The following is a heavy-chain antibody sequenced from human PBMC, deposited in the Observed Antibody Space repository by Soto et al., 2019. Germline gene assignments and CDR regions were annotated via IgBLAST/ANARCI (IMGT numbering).Heavy chain of an antibody. D-gene: IGHD3-9*01. J-gene: IGHJ2*01. V-gene: IGHV3-30*18. CDR3: AKFFLPSRRRHTRLQHGLGIPAEPSSDL. CDR2: ISYDGSNT. Sequence: GRRLERVAVISYDGSNTYYADSVKGRCTMSRDNSKNTLYLQMNSLRAEDTAAYYCAKFFLPSRRRHTRLQHGLGIPAEPSSDL.